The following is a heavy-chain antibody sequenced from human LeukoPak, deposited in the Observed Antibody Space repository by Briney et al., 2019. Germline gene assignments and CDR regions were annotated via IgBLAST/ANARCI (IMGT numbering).Heavy chain of an antibody. V-gene: IGHV4-39*01. J-gene: IGHJ4*02. CDR3: ATPQLRAAANSYYFDY. CDR2: IYYSGST. CDR1: GGSISSSSYY. D-gene: IGHD6-13*01. Sequence: PSETLSLICTVSGGSISSSSYYWGWIRQPPGKGLEWIGSIYYSGSTYYNPSLKSRVTISVDTSKNQFSLKLSSVTAADTAVYYCATPQLRAAANSYYFDYWGQGTLVTVSS.